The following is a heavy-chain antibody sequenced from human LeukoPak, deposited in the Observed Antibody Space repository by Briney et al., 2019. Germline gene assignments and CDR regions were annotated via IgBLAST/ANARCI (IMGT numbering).Heavy chain of an antibody. CDR3: ARGWGGSYWGGSIFGYYFDY. D-gene: IGHD1-26*01. CDR2: IYYSGST. V-gene: IGHV4-30-4*08. Sequence: SETLSLTCTVPGGSISSGDYYWSWIRQPPGKGLEWIGYIYYSGSTYYNPSLKSRVTISVDTSKNQFSLKLSSVTAADTAVYYCARGWGGSYWGGSIFGYYFDYWGQGTLVTVSS. J-gene: IGHJ4*02. CDR1: GGSISSGDYY.